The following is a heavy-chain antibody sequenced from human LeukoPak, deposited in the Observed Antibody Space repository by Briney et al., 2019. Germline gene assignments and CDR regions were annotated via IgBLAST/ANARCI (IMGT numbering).Heavy chain of an antibody. Sequence: GGSLRLSCAASGFTFSSYGMRWVRQAPGKGLEWVADIWYDGSDKYYADSVKGRFTISRDNSKNTLYLQMNSLRAEDTAVYYCARVGVIYDSSGYLDYWGQGTLVTVSS. CDR1: GFTFSSYG. J-gene: IGHJ4*02. D-gene: IGHD3-22*01. CDR3: ARVGVIYDSSGYLDY. V-gene: IGHV3-33*01. CDR2: IWYDGSDK.